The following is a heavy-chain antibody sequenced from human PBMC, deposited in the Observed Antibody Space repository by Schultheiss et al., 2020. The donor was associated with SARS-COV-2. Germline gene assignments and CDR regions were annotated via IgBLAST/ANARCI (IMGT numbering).Heavy chain of an antibody. Sequence: SQTLSLTCTVSGGSISSSSYYWGWIRQPPGKGLEWIGYIYYSGSTNYNPSLKSRVTISGDTSKNHFSLELTSVTAADTAVYYCARHGDLPGSLFDYWGQGTLVTVSS. CDR1: GGSISSSSYY. V-gene: IGHV4-61*05. J-gene: IGHJ4*02. CDR3: ARHGDLPGSLFDY. D-gene: IGHD7-27*01. CDR2: IYYSGST.